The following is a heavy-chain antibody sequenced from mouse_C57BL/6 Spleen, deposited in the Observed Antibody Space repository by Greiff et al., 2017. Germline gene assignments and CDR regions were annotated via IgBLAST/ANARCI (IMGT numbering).Heavy chain of an antibody. Sequence: QVQLKQSGAELVRPGASVTLSCKASGYTFTDYEMHWVKQTPVHGLEWIGAIDPETGGTAYNQKFKGKAILTADKSSSTAYMELRSLTSEDSAVYYCTRKGYYVRYFDYWGQGTTRTVSS. J-gene: IGHJ2*01. CDR3: TRKGYYVRYFDY. V-gene: IGHV1-15*01. CDR2: IDPETGGT. CDR1: GYTFTDYE. D-gene: IGHD2-3*01.